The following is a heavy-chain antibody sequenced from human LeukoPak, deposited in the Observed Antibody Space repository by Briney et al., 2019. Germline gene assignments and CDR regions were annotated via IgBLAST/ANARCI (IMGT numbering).Heavy chain of an antibody. J-gene: IGHJ6*03. D-gene: IGHD3-10*01. Sequence: ASVKVSCKASGYTFTGYYMHWVRQAPGQGLEWMGWINPNSGGTNYAQKFQGRVTMTRDTSISTAYMELSRLRSDDTAVYYCARGPRIPLVRGGKWYFYMEVWGKGTTVTVSS. CDR1: GYTFTGYY. CDR3: ARGPRIPLVRGGKWYFYMEV. CDR2: INPNSGGT. V-gene: IGHV1-2*02.